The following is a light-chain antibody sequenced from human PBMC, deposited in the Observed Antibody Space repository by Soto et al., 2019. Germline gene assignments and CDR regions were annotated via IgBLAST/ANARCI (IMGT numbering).Light chain of an antibody. CDR2: GNN. CDR3: QSYDSSLSGSV. J-gene: IGLJ2*01. V-gene: IGLV1-40*01. CDR1: SSNMGTGYD. Sequence: QSVLTQPPSVSGAPGQRVTISCTGSSSNMGTGYDVHWYRQLPGTAPKLLIYGNNNRPSGVPDRFSGSKSGTSASLAITGLQAEDEADYYCQSYDSSLSGSVFGGGTKLTVL.